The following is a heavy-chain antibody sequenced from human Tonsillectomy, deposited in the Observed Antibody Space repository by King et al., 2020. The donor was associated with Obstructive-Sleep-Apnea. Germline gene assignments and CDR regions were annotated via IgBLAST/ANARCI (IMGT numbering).Heavy chain of an antibody. CDR3: ARDLGGKITMIRGLIRPLGY. D-gene: IGHD3-10*01. CDR2: ITAYNGNT. J-gene: IGHJ4*02. V-gene: IGHV1-18*01. CDR1: GYTFTSYG. Sequence: VQLVESGAEVKKPGASVKVSCEASGYTFTSYGISWVRQAPGQGLEWMGWITAYNGNTNYAQKLQGRVTMTTDTSTSTAYMELRSLRSDDTAVYYCARDLGGKITMIRGLIRPLGYWGQGTLVTVSS.